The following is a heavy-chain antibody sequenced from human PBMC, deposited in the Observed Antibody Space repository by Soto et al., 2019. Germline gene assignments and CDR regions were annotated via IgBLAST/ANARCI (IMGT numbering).Heavy chain of an antibody. D-gene: IGHD3-10*01. Sequence: GGSLRLSCAASGITFSNYAMSWVRQAPGKGLEWVSSVSGSGGKAYYGDSVKGRFTISRDNSKNTLYLQMNSLRAEDTAVYYCAKNREYYFGSGNYYDAFDMWGQGTMVTVSS. CDR2: VSGSGGKA. V-gene: IGHV3-23*01. CDR1: GITFSNYA. J-gene: IGHJ3*02. CDR3: AKNREYYFGSGNYYDAFDM.